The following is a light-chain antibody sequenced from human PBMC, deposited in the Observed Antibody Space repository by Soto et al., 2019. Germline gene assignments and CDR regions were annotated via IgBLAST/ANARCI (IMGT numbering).Light chain of an antibody. CDR1: QGISSW. J-gene: IGKJ5*01. CDR3: QEANTFPLT. CDR2: AAS. V-gene: IGKV1D-12*01. Sequence: CVYVGVRRRINKNCRASQGISSWLAWYKQKQGKDPKLLIYAASSLQSGVPSRFSGSGSGTHYTITLRSLQSDEFATYYCQEANTFPLTCGQGKRREIK.